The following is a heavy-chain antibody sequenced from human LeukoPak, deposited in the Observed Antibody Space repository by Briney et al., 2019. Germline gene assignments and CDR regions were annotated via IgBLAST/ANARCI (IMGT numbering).Heavy chain of an antibody. D-gene: IGHD6-13*01. J-gene: IGHJ3*02. V-gene: IGHV3-21*01. CDR1: GFTFSSYS. CDR3: ARYSSSCDASDI. Sequence: GGSLRLSCAASGFTFSSYSMNWVRQAPGKGLEWVSSISSSSSYIYYADSVKGRFTISRDNAKNSLYLQMNSLRAEDTAVYYCARYSSSCDASDIWGQGTMVTVSS. CDR2: ISSSSSYI.